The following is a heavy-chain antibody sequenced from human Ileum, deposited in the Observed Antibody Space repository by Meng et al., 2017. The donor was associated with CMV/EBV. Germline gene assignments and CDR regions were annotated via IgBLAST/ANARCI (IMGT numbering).Heavy chain of an antibody. Sequence: GGSLRLSCAASGFTFSSYAMHWVRQAPGRGLEWVAVMSFDGSTQYYADSVKGRFTVSRDNSKSTLDLQMNSLRAEDTAVYHCAREREFTSGFDYWGQGTLVTVSS. V-gene: IGHV3-30-3*01. CDR3: AREREFTSGFDY. CDR2: MSFDGSTQ. D-gene: IGHD2-2*01. J-gene: IGHJ4*02. CDR1: GFTFSSYA.